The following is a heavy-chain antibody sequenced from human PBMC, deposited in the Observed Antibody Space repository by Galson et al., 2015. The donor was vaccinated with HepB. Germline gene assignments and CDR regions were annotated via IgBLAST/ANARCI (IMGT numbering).Heavy chain of an antibody. CDR1: GYTFSDYL. Sequence: SVKVSCKASGYTFSDYLLNWVQQAPGQGPEWMGWIDTNTGVPRYAQDFTGRFVFSLDSSVSTAYLQISSLQAEDTAIYDCARDYSSGWRYGMDVWGQGTTVIVS. V-gene: IGHV7-4-1*02. CDR3: ARDYSSGWRYGMDV. D-gene: IGHD6-19*01. J-gene: IGHJ6*02. CDR2: IDTNTGVP.